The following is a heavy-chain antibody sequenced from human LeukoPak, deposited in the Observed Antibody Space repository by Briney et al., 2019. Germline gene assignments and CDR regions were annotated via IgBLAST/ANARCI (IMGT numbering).Heavy chain of an antibody. CDR2: IIPIFGTA. CDR3: ARTRSSSSSWYGQFDY. V-gene: IGHV1-69*06. CDR1: GGTFSSYA. J-gene: IGHJ4*02. Sequence: ASVKVSCKASGGTFSSYAISWMRQAPGQGLEWMGGIIPIFGTANYAQKFQGRVTITADKSTSTAYMELSSLRSEDTAVYYCARTRSSSSSWYGQFDYWGQGTLVTVSS. D-gene: IGHD6-13*01.